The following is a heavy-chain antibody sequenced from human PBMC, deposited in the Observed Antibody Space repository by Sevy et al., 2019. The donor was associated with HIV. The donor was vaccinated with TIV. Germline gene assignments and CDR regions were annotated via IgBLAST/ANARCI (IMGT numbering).Heavy chain of an antibody. Sequence: GGSLRLSCAASGFTFSSYAMHWVRQAPGKGLEWVAVISYDGSNKYYADSVKGRFTISRDNSKNTLYLQMNSLRAEDTAVYYSARWNAATPVIYYYYGMDVWGQGTTVTVSS. V-gene: IGHV3-30-3*01. J-gene: IGHJ6*02. D-gene: IGHD2-15*01. CDR1: GFTFSSYA. CDR3: ARWNAATPVIYYYYGMDV. CDR2: ISYDGSNK.